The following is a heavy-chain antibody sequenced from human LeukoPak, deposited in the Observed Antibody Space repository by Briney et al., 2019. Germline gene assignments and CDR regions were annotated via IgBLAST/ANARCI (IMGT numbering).Heavy chain of an antibody. CDR2: IYPGDSHT. D-gene: IGHD2-2*02. Sequence: GESLKISCKGSGYSFPNYWIGWVRQMPGKGLEWMGIIYPGDSHTRYSPSFKDQVTISVDKSISTAYLQWSSLKASDTAMYYCARGPYAYTSSATLGSYNWFDPWGQGSLVTVSS. J-gene: IGHJ5*02. CDR3: ARGPYAYTSSATLGSYNWFDP. V-gene: IGHV5-51*01. CDR1: GYSFPNYW.